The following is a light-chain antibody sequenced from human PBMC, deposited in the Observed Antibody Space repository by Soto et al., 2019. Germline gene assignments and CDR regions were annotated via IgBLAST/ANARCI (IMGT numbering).Light chain of an antibody. CDR2: AAS. J-gene: IGKJ1*01. CDR3: QQSYNTPWT. V-gene: IGKV1-39*01. Sequence: DIRMTQSPSSLSVSVGDGVTITCRASETINNYLNWYQQKPGRAPKLLIHAASTLQIGVPSRFSGSGSGTDCTLTISSLQTADCPTYSGQQSYNTPWTSGLPTKVEI. CDR1: ETINNY.